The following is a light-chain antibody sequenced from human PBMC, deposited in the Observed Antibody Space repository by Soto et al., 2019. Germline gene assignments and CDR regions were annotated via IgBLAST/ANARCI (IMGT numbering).Light chain of an antibody. CDR2: KAS. CDR1: QTISSW. Sequence: DIQSTQSPSTLSGSVGDRVTITCRASQTISSWWAWYRQKPGKAPKLLIYKASTLKSGVPSRFSGSGSGTEFTLTISSLQPDDFAVYYCQQYHRWPPTVGQGTKV. V-gene: IGKV1-5*03. J-gene: IGKJ1*01. CDR3: QQYHRWPPT.